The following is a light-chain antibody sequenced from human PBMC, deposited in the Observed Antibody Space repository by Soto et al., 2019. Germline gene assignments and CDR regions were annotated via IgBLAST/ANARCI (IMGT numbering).Light chain of an antibody. Sequence: DIVMTQSPLSLPVTPGEPASISCRSSRSLLQTNGNTYLDWYLQKPGLSPQLLISLATNRASGVPDRFSGSGSGTDFTLQISRVEAEDVGVYYCMQALQTPFTFGGGTKVDIK. CDR2: LAT. CDR1: RSLLQTNGNTY. J-gene: IGKJ4*01. CDR3: MQALQTPFT. V-gene: IGKV2-28*01.